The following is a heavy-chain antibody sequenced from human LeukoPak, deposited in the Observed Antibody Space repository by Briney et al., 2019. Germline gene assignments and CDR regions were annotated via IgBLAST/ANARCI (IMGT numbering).Heavy chain of an antibody. V-gene: IGHV1-2*06. CDR3: ANREGGYTYDPFDY. CDR1: GYTFTGYY. Sequence: GASVKVSCKASGYTFTGYYMHWVRQAPGQGLEWMGRINPNSGGTNYAQKFQGRVTMTRDTSISTAYMELSRLRSDDTAVYYCANREGGYTYDPFDYWGQGTLVTVSS. CDR2: INPNSGGT. D-gene: IGHD5-18*01. J-gene: IGHJ4*02.